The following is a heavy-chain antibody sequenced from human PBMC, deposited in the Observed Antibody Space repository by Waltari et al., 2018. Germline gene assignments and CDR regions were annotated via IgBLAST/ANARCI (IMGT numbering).Heavy chain of an antibody. CDR3: ARARLIVAGVGDF. CDR2: ISSDGTKK. D-gene: IGHD6-19*01. CDR1: GFTLSSYA. J-gene: IGHJ4*02. V-gene: IGHV3-30-3*01. Sequence: QVQLVESGGGVVQPGKSLPLSCAASGFTLSSYAMHGVRQAPGKGLEWMSVISSDGTKKYYGDSVRGRFTVSRDNSKNTLFLQMNSLRPDDTAIYFCARARLIVAGVGDFWGQGTRVAVS.